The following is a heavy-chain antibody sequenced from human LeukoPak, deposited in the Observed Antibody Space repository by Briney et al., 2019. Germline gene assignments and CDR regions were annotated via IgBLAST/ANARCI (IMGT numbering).Heavy chain of an antibody. CDR1: GYTFTSYG. CDR2: ISAYNGNT. D-gene: IGHD3-9*01. CDR3: ARDTLTGSGLDAFDI. Sequence: LWASVKVSCKASGYTFTSYGISWVRQAPGQGLEWMGWISAYNGNTNYAQKLQGRVTMTTDTSTSTAYMELRSLRSDDTAVYYCARDTLTGSGLDAFDIWGQGTMVTVSS. J-gene: IGHJ3*02. V-gene: IGHV1-18*01.